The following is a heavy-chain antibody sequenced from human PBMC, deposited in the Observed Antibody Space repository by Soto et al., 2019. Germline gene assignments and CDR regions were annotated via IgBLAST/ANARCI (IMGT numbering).Heavy chain of an antibody. CDR2: ISADNGNT. V-gene: IGHV1-18*01. CDR3: ARNQLLFDY. D-gene: IGHD1-7*01. J-gene: IGHJ4*02. CDR1: GYTFTSYG. Sequence: QVQLVQSGAEVKRPGASVKVSCKASGYTFTSYGISWVRRAPGQGLEWMGGISADNGNTNYAQKVQGRVTMTTDTATGTAYMELRSLRSDDTAVYYCARNQLLFDYWGQGTLVTVSS.